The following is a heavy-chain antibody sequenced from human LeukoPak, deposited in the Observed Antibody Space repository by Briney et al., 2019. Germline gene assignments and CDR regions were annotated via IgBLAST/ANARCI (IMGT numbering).Heavy chain of an antibody. CDR1: GFTFSSYW. J-gene: IGHJ6*02. CDR2: IKQDGSEK. CDR3: AALITIFGGRGV. D-gene: IGHD3-3*01. V-gene: IGHV3-7*01. Sequence: RGSLRLSCAASGFTFSSYWMSWVRQVPGKGLEWVANIKQDGSEKYYVDSVKGRFTISRDNAKNSLYLQMNSLRAEDTAVFYCAALITIFGGRGVWGQGTTVTVSS.